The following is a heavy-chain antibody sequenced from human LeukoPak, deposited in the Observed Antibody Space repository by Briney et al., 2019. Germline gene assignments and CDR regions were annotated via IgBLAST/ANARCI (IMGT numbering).Heavy chain of an antibody. D-gene: IGHD3-10*01. Sequence: SVKVSCKASGGTFSSYAISWVRQAPGQGLEWMGGIIPIFGTANYAQKFQGGVTITADESTSTAYMELSSLRSEDTAVYYCARERGGGSGSSHYYYYYGMDVWGKGTTVTVSS. V-gene: IGHV1-69*01. CDR1: GGTFSSYA. J-gene: IGHJ6*04. CDR3: ARERGGGSGSSHYYYYYGMDV. CDR2: IIPIFGTA.